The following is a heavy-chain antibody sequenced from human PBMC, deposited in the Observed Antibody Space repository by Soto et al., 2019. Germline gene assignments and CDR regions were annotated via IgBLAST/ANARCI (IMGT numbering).Heavy chain of an antibody. Sequence: SEPLSLTCTVSGASMSEYFWSWIRQSPGKGLEWIGYIYYLGSTDYNPSLKSRVTISVDTSKRQFSLRLTSVTAADTAVYYCAIDGYDGSGSPHTDCWGPGNQGTV. CDR1: GASMSEYF. D-gene: IGHD3-10*01. J-gene: IGHJ4*02. CDR3: AIDGYDGSGSPHTDC. V-gene: IGHV4-59*01. CDR2: IYYLGST.